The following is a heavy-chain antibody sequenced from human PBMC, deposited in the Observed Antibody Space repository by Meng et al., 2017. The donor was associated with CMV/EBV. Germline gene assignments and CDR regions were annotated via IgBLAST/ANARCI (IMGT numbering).Heavy chain of an antibody. CDR2: IRYDGSNK. Sequence: GESLKISCAASGFTFSSYGMHWVRQAPGKGLEWVAFIRYDGSNKYYADSVKGRFTISRDNSKNTLYLQMNSLRAEDTAVYYCARYASKGLIAVAGRDYFDYWGQGTLVTVSS. CDR1: GFTFSSYG. CDR3: ARYASKGLIAVAGRDYFDY. J-gene: IGHJ4*02. D-gene: IGHD6-19*01. V-gene: IGHV3-30*02.